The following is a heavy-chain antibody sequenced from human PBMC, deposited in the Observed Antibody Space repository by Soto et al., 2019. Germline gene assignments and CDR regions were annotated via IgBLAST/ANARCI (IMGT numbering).Heavy chain of an antibody. CDR3: ARQARSYFGPGWFET. J-gene: IGHJ5*02. CDR1: GGSLNSPYYY. Sequence: QLHFQESGPGLVKPSETLSLTCTVSGGSLNSPYYYWAWIRQPPGKVLEWIGSIFFNGGAYYTPSLESRVTRAVDTSKQSLSLRLRSVTAADTAVYYCARQARSYFGPGWFETWGQGALVTVSS. D-gene: IGHD3-10*01. V-gene: IGHV4-39*01. CDR2: IFFNGGA.